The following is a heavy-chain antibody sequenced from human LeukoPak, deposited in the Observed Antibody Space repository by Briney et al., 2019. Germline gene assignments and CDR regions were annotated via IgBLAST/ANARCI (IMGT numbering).Heavy chain of an antibody. J-gene: IGHJ5*01. V-gene: IGHV4-39*02. D-gene: IGHD3-10*01. CDR3: ARRVGFYGSGSLNYFDP. CDR2: IFRTGST. Sequence: SETLSLTCAVSGGSIDSSSYYWGWIRQPPGKGLEWIGSIFRTGSTYYSASLKSRVSISVDTSKNHIALKLTSVTASDTAVYFCARRVGFYGSGSLNYFDPWGQGILVSVS. CDR1: GGSIDSSSYY.